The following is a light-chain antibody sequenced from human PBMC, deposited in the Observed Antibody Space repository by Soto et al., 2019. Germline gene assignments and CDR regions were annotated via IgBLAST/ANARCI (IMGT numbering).Light chain of an antibody. V-gene: IGLV2-11*01. CDR1: SSDVGGYNY. J-gene: IGLJ1*01. CDR2: DVS. Sequence: QSALTQPRSVSGSPGQTHTISCTGTSSDVGGYNYVSCYQQHPGKAPKLMIYDVSKRPSGVPDRFSGSKSGNTASLTISRLQAEDEADYYCCSYAGSYTSPYDFGTGTKVTVL. CDR3: CSYAGSYTSPYD.